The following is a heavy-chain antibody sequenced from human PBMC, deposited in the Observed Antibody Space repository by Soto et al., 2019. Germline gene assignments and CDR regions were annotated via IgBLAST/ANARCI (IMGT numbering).Heavy chain of an antibody. CDR3: ARPGDSNYGRGVDV. CDR2: IDSDGSTT. D-gene: IGHD4-4*01. CDR1: GFTFSVYW. Sequence: EVQLVESGGGLVQPGGSLRLSCAASGFTFSVYWMHWVRQAPGKGLVWVSRIDSDGSTTSYADSVKGRFTISRDNAKSKLYLQMNSLRAGDTAVYYCARPGDSNYGRGVDVWGQGTTVTVSS. V-gene: IGHV3-74*01. J-gene: IGHJ6*02.